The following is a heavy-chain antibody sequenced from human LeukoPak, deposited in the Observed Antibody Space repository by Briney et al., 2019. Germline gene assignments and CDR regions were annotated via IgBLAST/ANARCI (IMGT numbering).Heavy chain of an antibody. CDR3: ARFIAAPYYFDY. CDR1: GFTFSNAW. J-gene: IGHJ4*02. CDR2: IKQDGSEK. Sequence: GGSLRLSCVAPGFTFSNAWMSWVRQAPGKGLEGVANIKQDGSEKYYVDSVKGRFTISRDNAKNSLYLQMNSLRAEDTAVYYCARFIAAPYYFDYWGRGTLVTVSS. D-gene: IGHD6-13*01. V-gene: IGHV3-7*01.